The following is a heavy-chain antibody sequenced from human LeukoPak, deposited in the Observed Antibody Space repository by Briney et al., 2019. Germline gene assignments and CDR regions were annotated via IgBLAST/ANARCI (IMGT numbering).Heavy chain of an antibody. J-gene: IGHJ4*02. V-gene: IGHV3-53*01. CDR2: IYSGGST. CDR3: ARDVLGRSGEQLDY. CDR1: GFTVSSNY. Sequence: PGGSLRLSCAASGFTVSSNYMSWVRQAPGKGLEWVSVIYSGGSTYYADSVKGRFTISRDNSKNTLYLQMNSLRAEDTAVYYCARDVLGRSGEQLDYWGQGTLVTVSS. D-gene: IGHD3-3*01.